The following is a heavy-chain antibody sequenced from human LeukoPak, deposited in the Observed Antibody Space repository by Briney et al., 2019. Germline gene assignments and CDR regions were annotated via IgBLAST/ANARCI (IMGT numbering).Heavy chain of an antibody. CDR1: GFTFSSYG. CDR2: IYTGGST. V-gene: IGHV3-53*01. CDR3: ARIGVRDLRGSIDY. D-gene: IGHD3-3*01. J-gene: IGHJ4*02. Sequence: GGSLRLSCAASGFTFSSYGMNWVRQPPGKGLEWVSVIYTGGSTYYADSVKGRFTISRDNSENTVYLQMNSLRAEDTAVYYCARIGVRDLRGSIDYWGQGTLVTVSS.